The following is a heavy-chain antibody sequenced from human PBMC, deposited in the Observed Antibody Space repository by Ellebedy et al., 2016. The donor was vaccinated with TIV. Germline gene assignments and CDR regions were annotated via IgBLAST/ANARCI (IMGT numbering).Heavy chain of an antibody. V-gene: IGHV3-48*04. CDR1: GFTFSSYS. J-gene: IGHJ6*02. D-gene: IGHD3-3*01. CDR2: ISSSSSTI. CDR3: AREGYDFWSGSNIYYYYGMDV. Sequence: ETLSLTCAASGFTFSSYSMNWVRQAPGKGLEWVSYISSSSSTIYYADSVKGRFTISRDNAENSLYLQMNSLRAEDTAVYYCAREGYDFWSGSNIYYYYGMDVWGQGTTVTVSS.